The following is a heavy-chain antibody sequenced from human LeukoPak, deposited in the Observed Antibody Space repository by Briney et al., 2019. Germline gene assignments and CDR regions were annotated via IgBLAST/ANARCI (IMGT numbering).Heavy chain of an antibody. Sequence: ASVKVSCKASGYTFTSYGISWVRQAPGQGLEWMGWISAYNGNTNYAQKLQGRVTMTTDTSTSTAYMELRSLRSDDTAVYYCARARFGELYESLNWFDPWGQGTLVTVSS. CDR2: ISAYNGNT. V-gene: IGHV1-18*01. J-gene: IGHJ5*02. CDR3: ARARFGELYESLNWFDP. D-gene: IGHD3-10*01. CDR1: GYTFTSYG.